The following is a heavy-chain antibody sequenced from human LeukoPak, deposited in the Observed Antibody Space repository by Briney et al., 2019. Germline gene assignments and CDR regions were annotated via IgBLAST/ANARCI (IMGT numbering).Heavy chain of an antibody. D-gene: IGHD6-13*01. J-gene: IGHJ4*02. CDR1: GYSFTSYW. CDR3: ARLLRNIAAAVYYFDY. CDR2: IYPGDSDT. V-gene: IGHV5-51*01. Sequence: HGESLKISCKGSGYSFTSYWIGWVRQMPGKGLEWMGIIYPGDSDTRYSPSFQGQVTISADKSISTAYLQWSSLKASDTAMYYCARLLRNIAAAVYYFDYWGQGTLVTVSS.